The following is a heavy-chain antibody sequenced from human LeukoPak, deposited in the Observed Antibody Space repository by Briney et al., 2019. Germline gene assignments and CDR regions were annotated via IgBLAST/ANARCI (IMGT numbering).Heavy chain of an antibody. Sequence: ASVKVSCKASGYTFTGYYMHWVRQAPGQGLEWMGWMNPNSGNTGYAQKFQGRVTMTRNTSISTAYMELSSLRSEDTAVYYCARALGANGFDYWGQGTLVTVSS. CDR2: MNPNSGNT. J-gene: IGHJ4*02. D-gene: IGHD1-26*01. CDR1: GYTFTGYY. V-gene: IGHV1-8*02. CDR3: ARALGANGFDY.